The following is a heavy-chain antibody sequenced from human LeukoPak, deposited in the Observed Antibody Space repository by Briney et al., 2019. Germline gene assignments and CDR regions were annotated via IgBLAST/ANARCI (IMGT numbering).Heavy chain of an antibody. Sequence: GRSLRLSCTASGFSFNTYGMNWVRQVPGKGLEWLAVTYGDGDNRYYADSVKARFTISRDNGRKTIYLQMNNLRDEDTAVYYCATGSGYYYSHWGQGILVTVSS. CDR2: TYGDGDNR. CDR3: ATGSGYYYSH. J-gene: IGHJ4*02. D-gene: IGHD3-22*01. V-gene: IGHV3-33*01. CDR1: GFSFNTYG.